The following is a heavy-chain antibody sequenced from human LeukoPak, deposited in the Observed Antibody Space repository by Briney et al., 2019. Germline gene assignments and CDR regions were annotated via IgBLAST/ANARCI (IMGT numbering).Heavy chain of an antibody. Sequence: PSETLSLTCAVSGVSFSADYWSFIRQPPGKGLVWIAEINHSGDTNYNPSLDSRVTISVDTSKNQFSLKLSSVTAADTAVYYCARGSGAYWGQGTLVTVSS. CDR2: INHSGDT. D-gene: IGHD3-10*01. CDR3: ARGSGAY. CDR1: GVSFSADY. J-gene: IGHJ4*02. V-gene: IGHV4-34*01.